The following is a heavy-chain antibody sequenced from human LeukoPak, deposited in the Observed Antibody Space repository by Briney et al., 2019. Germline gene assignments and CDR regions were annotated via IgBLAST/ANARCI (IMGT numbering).Heavy chain of an antibody. D-gene: IGHD6-19*01. J-gene: IGHJ4*02. V-gene: IGHV3-66*01. CDR2: IYSGGNT. Sequence: PGGSLRLSCAATGFTVSSNYMSWVRQAPGKGLEWVSVIYSGGNTYYADSVKGRFTISRDNSKNTLYLQMNSLRAEDTAVYYCARGIAVAGIIDYWGQGTLVTVSS. CDR3: ARGIAVAGIIDY. CDR1: GFTVSSNY.